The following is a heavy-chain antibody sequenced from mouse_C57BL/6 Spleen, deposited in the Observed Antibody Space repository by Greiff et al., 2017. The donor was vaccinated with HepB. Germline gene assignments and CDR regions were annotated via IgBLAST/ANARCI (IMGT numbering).Heavy chain of an antibody. J-gene: IGHJ3*01. CDR2: IDPETGGT. CDR3: TRIYYYGSVVY. V-gene: IGHV1-15*01. Sequence: QVQLQQSGAELVRPGASVTLSCKASGYTFTDYEMHWVKQTPVHGLEWIGAIDPETGGTAYNQKFKGKAILTADKSSSTAYMELRSLTSEDSAVYYCTRIYYYGSVVYLGQGTLVTVSA. D-gene: IGHD1-1*01. CDR1: GYTFTDYE.